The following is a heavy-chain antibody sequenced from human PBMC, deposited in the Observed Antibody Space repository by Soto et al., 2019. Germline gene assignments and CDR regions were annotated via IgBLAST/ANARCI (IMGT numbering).Heavy chain of an antibody. CDR3: AKNGNSSGYYLAQYYFDY. CDR1: GFTFSSYA. V-gene: IGHV3-23*01. D-gene: IGHD3-22*01. Sequence: GGSLRLSCAASGFTFSSYAMSWVRQAPGKGLEWVSAISGSGGSTYYADSVKGRFTISRDNYKNTLYLQMNSLRAEDTAVYYCAKNGNSSGYYLAQYYFDYWGQGTLVTVSS. CDR2: ISGSGGST. J-gene: IGHJ4*02.